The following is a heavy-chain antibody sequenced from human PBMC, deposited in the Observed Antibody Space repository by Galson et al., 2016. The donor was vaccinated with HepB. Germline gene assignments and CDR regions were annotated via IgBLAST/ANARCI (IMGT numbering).Heavy chain of an antibody. V-gene: IGHV3-7*01. CDR3: SRFDYGYYNGAFDI. CDR2: IKQDGSEK. Sequence: SLRLSCAASRFTFSSHWMSWVRQAPGKGLEWVANIKQDGSEKYYVDSVKGRFTISSDNAKDSLYLQMNSPRAEDTALYYCSRFDYGYYNGAFDIWGRGTMVTVSS. D-gene: IGHD4-17*01. CDR1: RFTFSSHW. J-gene: IGHJ3*02.